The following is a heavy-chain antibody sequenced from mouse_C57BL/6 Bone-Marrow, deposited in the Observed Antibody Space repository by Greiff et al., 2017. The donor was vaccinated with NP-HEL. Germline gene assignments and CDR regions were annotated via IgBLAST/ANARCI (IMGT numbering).Heavy chain of an antibody. CDR3: ARDDGIDY. V-gene: IGHV1-82*01. D-gene: IGHD2-3*01. J-gene: IGHJ2*01. Sequence: VKLMESGPELVKPGASVKISCKASGYAFSSSWMNWVKQRPGKGLEWIGRIYPGDGDTNYNGKFKGKATLTADKSSSTAYMQLSSLTSEDSAVYFCARDDGIDYWGQGTTLTVSS. CDR2: IYPGDGDT. CDR1: GYAFSSSW.